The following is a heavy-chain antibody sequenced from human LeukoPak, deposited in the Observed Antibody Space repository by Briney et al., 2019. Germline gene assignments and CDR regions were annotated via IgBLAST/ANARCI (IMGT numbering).Heavy chain of an antibody. CDR2: IYSGGST. D-gene: IGHD5-24*01. V-gene: IGHV3-53*01. Sequence: GGSLRLSCAASGFTVSSNYMSWVRQAPGKGLEWVSVIYSGGSTYYADSVKGRFTISRDNSKNTLYLQMNSLRAEDTAVYYCARSLWEMAPDYWGQGTLVTVSS. J-gene: IGHJ4*02. CDR1: GFTVSSNY. CDR3: ARSLWEMAPDY.